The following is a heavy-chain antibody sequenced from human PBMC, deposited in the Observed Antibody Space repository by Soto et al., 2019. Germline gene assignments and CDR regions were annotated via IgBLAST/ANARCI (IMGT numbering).Heavy chain of an antibody. J-gene: IGHJ4*02. Sequence: PSETLSLTCTVSGGSISSGGYYWSWIRQHPGKGLEWIGYIYYSGSTYYNPSLKSRVTISVDTSKNQFSLKLSSVTAADTAVYYCARGVYDQGDYFGYWGQGTLVTVSS. CDR3: ARGVYDQGDYFGY. CDR1: GGSISSGGYY. CDR2: IYYSGST. D-gene: IGHD3-10*02. V-gene: IGHV4-31*03.